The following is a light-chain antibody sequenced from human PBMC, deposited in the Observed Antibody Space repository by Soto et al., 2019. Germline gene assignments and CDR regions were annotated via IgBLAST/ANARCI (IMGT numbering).Light chain of an antibody. Sequence: QTVVTQPPSVSGAPGQRVTISCTGSSSNIGAGYDVHWYQQLPGTALKLLISGNSNRPSGVPDRFSGSKSGTSASLAITGLQAEDEADYYCQSYDSSLSGWVFGGGTKLTVL. V-gene: IGLV1-40*01. CDR3: QSYDSSLSGWV. J-gene: IGLJ3*02. CDR2: GNS. CDR1: SSNIGAGYD.